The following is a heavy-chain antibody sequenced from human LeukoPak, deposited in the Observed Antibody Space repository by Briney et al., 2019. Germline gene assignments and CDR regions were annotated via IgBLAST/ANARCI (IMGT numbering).Heavy chain of an antibody. V-gene: IGHV3-21*01. CDR1: GFTFSSYT. CDR3: ARESGYDLDAFDI. D-gene: IGHD5-12*01. Sequence: PGGSLRLSCAASGFTFSSYTMNWVRQAPGKGLEWVSSITSTSNYIYYADSVKGRFTISRDNAKNSLYLQMNSLRAEDTAVYYCARESGYDLDAFDIWGQGTMVTVSS. CDR2: ITSTSNYI. J-gene: IGHJ3*02.